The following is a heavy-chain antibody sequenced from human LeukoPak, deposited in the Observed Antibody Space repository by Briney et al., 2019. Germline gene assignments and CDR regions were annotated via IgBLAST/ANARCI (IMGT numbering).Heavy chain of an antibody. D-gene: IGHD6-13*01. J-gene: IGHJ4*02. Sequence: SETLSLTCTVSGDSISIHYWTWIRQPPGKGLEWIGYIYYSGNTNYNPSLKSRVTISLDTSKNQFSLKLNSVTAADTAVYYCAGVGGSSWPFDYWGQGTLVTVSS. V-gene: IGHV4-59*11. CDR3: AGVGGSSWPFDY. CDR2: IYYSGNT. CDR1: GDSISIHY.